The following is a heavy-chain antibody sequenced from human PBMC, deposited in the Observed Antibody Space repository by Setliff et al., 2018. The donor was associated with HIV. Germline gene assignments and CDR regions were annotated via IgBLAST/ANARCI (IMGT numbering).Heavy chain of an antibody. CDR1: GVSFTTSG. J-gene: IGHJ4*02. CDR3: ARLDTTMMNFDY. Sequence: SVKVSCKASGVSFTTSGFSWVRLAPGHGLEWVGGVIPIYVTSNYAQKFEGRLTISTDESTSTVYMELGGLTTDDTGIYYCARLDTTMMNFDYWGQGTLVTVSS. V-gene: IGHV1-69*05. CDR2: VIPIYVTS. D-gene: IGHD1-1*01.